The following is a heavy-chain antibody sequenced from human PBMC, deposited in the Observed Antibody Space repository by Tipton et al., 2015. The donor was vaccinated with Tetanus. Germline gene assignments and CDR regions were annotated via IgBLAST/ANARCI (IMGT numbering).Heavy chain of an antibody. D-gene: IGHD3-9*01. CDR3: ARGSLGPSPYGFDR. V-gene: IGHV1-46*01. CDR1: GYTFTSYY. J-gene: IGHJ4*02. CDR2: INPSAGST. Sequence: QVQLVQSGAEVKKPGASVKVSCKASGYTFTSYYMHCVRQAPGQWLEWMGIINPSAGSTSYAQEFQGRVTMTRDTSMSTVYMEVSSLGSGGTGVYYCARGSLGPSPYGFDRGGQGTLVSVSS.